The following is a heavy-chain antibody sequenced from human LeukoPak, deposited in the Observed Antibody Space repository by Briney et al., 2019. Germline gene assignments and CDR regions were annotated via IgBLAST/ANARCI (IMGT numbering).Heavy chain of an antibody. CDR3: AASLGGVVVPAAVDY. CDR2: IYYSGST. J-gene: IGHJ4*02. Sequence: SETLSLTCTVSGGSISSYYWSWIRQPPGKGLEWIGYIYYSGSTNYNPSLKSRVTISVDTSKNQFSLKLSSVTAADTAVYYCAASLGGVVVPAAVDYWGQGTLVTVSS. CDR1: GGSISSYY. V-gene: IGHV4-59*01. D-gene: IGHD2-2*01.